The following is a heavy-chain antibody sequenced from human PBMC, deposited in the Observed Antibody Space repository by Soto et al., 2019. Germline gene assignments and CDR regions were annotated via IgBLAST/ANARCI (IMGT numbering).Heavy chain of an antibody. Sequence: SETLSLTCTVSGGSISSYYWSWIRQPPGKGLEWIGYIYYSGSTNYNPSLKSRVTISVDTSKNQFSLKLSSVTAADTAVYYCARGRYCSSTSCPNGGDAFDIWGQGTMVTVSS. J-gene: IGHJ3*02. CDR1: GGSISSYY. V-gene: IGHV4-59*08. CDR2: IYYSGST. D-gene: IGHD2-2*01. CDR3: ARGRYCSSTSCPNGGDAFDI.